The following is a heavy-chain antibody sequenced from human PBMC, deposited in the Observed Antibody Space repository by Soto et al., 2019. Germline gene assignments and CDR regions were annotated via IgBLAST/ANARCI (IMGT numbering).Heavy chain of an antibody. J-gene: IGHJ3*01. V-gene: IGHV4-39*01. Sequence: TLSLTCTVSGGSISSSSYYWGWIRQPPGKGLEWIGSIYYSGSTYYNPSLKSRVTISVDTSKNQFSLKLSSVTAADTAVYYCAITGGSYYYGSSGYCHGPFDF. CDR1: GGSISSSSYY. D-gene: IGHD3-22*01. CDR2: IYYSGST. CDR3: AITGGSYYYGSSGYCHGPFDF.